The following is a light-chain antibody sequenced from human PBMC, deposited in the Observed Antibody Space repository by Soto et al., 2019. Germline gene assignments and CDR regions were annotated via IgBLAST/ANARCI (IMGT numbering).Light chain of an antibody. CDR2: QDS. Sequence: SYELTQPPSVSVSPGQTASITCSGDKLGDKYACWYQQKPGQSPVLVIYQDSKRPSGIPERFSGSNSGNTATLTISGTQAMGEADYYCQAWDSSTAVFGTGTQLTVL. CDR1: KLGDKY. CDR3: QAWDSSTAV. J-gene: IGLJ1*01. V-gene: IGLV3-1*01.